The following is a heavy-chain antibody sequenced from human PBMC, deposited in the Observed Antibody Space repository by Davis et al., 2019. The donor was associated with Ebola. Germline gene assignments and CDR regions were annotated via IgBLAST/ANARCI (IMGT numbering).Heavy chain of an antibody. CDR2: VDATDSST. Sequence: PGGSLRLSCQGSGYTFTNYWVIWVRQVPGKGLEWMGQVDATDSSTKYSPSFQGHVSFSADKSINTVYLHWSGLKASDTAMYYCARLGDFDSFDLWGQGTLVTVAS. CDR1: GYTFTNYW. CDR3: ARLGDFDSFDL. V-gene: IGHV5-10-1*01. D-gene: IGHD4-17*01. J-gene: IGHJ3*01.